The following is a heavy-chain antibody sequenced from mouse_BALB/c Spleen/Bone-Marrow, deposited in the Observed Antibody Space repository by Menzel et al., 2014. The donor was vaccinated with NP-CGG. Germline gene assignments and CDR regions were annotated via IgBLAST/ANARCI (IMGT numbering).Heavy chain of an antibody. CDR3: ARDSFLITRALDY. Sequence: VQVVESGPGLVAPSQSLSITCTASGFSLTGYGVSWVRRPPGKGLEWLGMIWGDGSTDYNSALESRLSINKDNSKSQVFLKMNSLQTDDTARYYCARDSFLITRALDYWGQGTSVTVSS. J-gene: IGHJ4*01. V-gene: IGHV2-6-7*01. CDR1: GFSLTGYG. CDR2: IWGDGST. D-gene: IGHD2-4*01.